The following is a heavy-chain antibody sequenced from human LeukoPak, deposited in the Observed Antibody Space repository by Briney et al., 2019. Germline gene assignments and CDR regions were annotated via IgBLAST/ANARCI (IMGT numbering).Heavy chain of an antibody. D-gene: IGHD6-19*01. CDR3: ARARSGWYLGQFDY. V-gene: IGHV3-30*04. J-gene: IGHJ4*02. CDR2: ISYDGSNK. Sequence: QPGGSLRLSCVVSGFTFSSYAMHWVRQAPGKGLEWVAVISYDGSNKYYADSVKGRFTISRDNSKNTLYLQTNSLRPEGTAVYYCARARSGWYLGQFDYWGQGTLVTVSS. CDR1: GFTFSSYA.